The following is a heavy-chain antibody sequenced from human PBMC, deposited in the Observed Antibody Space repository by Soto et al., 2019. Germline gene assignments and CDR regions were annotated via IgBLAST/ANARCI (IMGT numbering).Heavy chain of an antibody. D-gene: IGHD1-20*01. J-gene: IGHJ4*02. CDR1: GFTFSSYG. CDR2: IWYDGSNK. V-gene: IGHV3-33*01. CDR3: ARDNWNDRHFDY. Sequence: QVQLVESGGGVVQPGRSLRLSCAASGFTFSSYGMHWVRQAPGKGLEWVAVIWYDGSNKYYADSVKGRFTISRDNSKNPLYLQMNSLRAEDTAVYYCARDNWNDRHFDYWGQGTLVTVSS.